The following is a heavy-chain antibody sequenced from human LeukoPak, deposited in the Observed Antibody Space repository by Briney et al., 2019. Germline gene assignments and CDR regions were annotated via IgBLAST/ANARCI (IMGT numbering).Heavy chain of an antibody. J-gene: IGHJ4*02. CDR3: ATEGGPPIERY. CDR2: IGGRTDTT. Sequence: GGSLRLSCAASGFTFSIYAMSWVRQAPGKGLGWVSAIGGRTDTTYYADSVKGRFTISRDNSKNTLFLQMNSLRAEDTAVYYCATEGGPPIERYWGQGTLVTVSS. D-gene: IGHD2-15*01. CDR1: GFTFSIYA. V-gene: IGHV3-23*01.